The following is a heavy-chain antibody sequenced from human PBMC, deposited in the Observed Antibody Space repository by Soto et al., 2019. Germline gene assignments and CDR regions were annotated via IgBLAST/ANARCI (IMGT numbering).Heavy chain of an antibody. CDR2: IYYSGST. CDR1: GGSISSGDYY. J-gene: IGHJ6*02. CDR3: ARDGSGSGMDV. V-gene: IGHV4-30-4*01. Sequence: SETLSLTCTVSGGSISSGDYYWIWIRQPPGKGLEWIGYIYYSGSTYYNPSLKSRVTISVDTSKNQFSLKLSSVTAADTAVYYCARDGSGSGMDVWGQGTTVTVSS. D-gene: IGHD3-10*01.